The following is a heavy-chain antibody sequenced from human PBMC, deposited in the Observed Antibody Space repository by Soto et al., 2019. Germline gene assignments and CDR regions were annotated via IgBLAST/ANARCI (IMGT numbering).Heavy chain of an antibody. Sequence: QVQLVESGGGVVQPGRSLRLSCAASGFSFSAYTMHWVRQVPGKGLEWVAVISFGGNSKYYADSVKGRFTISRDNSDNTLYLQMNNLRVDDTALYYCARAGYSSSQGHYFYGMDVWGQGTTVTVSS. V-gene: IGHV3-30-3*01. CDR1: GFSFSAYT. CDR3: ARAGYSSSQGHYFYGMDV. J-gene: IGHJ6*02. D-gene: IGHD6-13*01. CDR2: ISFGGNSK.